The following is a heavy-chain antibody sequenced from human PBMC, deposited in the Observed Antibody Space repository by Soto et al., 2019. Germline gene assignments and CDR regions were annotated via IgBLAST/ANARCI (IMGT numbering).Heavy chain of an antibody. V-gene: IGHV3-23*01. D-gene: IGHD2-21*01. J-gene: IGHJ6*02. Sequence: GGSLRLSCAASGFTFSSYAMSGGRQAPGKGLEWVSAISGSGGSTYYADSVKGRFTISRDNSKNTLYLQMNSLRAEDTAVYYCAKDVDYYYYYGMDVWGQGTTVTVSS. CDR3: AKDVDYYYYYGMDV. CDR1: GFTFSSYA. CDR2: ISGSGGST.